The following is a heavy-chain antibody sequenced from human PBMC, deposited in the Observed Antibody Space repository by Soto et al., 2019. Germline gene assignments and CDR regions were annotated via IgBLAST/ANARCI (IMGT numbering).Heavy chain of an antibody. Sequence: QVQLQESGPGLVKPADTLSLTCVVSGYFISSSDWWGWIRQSPGKGLEWIGYIHYSGGTDHNPSLKSRVTMSADTSKNQFSLKLSSVTAVDTAVYYCARKGGAGWYFDLWGRGTLVTVSS. CDR2: IHYSGGT. CDR3: ARKGGAGWYFDL. D-gene: IGHD3-16*01. CDR1: GYFISSSDW. J-gene: IGHJ2*01. V-gene: IGHV4-28*01.